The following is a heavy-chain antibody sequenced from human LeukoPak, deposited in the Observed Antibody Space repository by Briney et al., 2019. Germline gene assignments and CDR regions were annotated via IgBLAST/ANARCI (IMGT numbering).Heavy chain of an antibody. CDR3: ARGALPTYYDFWSGYYTGDWFDP. J-gene: IGHJ5*02. Sequence: ASVKVSCKASGYTFTGYYMHWVRQAPGQGLEWMGWINPNSGGTNYAQKFQGRVTMTRDTSISTAYMELSRLRSDDTAVYYCARGALPTYYDFWSGYYTGDWFDPWGQGTLVTVSS. CDR1: GYTFTGYY. V-gene: IGHV1-2*02. D-gene: IGHD3-3*01. CDR2: INPNSGGT.